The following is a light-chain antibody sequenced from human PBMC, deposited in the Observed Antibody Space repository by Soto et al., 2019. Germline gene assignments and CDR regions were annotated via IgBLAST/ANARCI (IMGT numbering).Light chain of an antibody. CDR1: QSVSSN. Sequence: EIVMTQSPATLSVSPGERATLSCRASQSVSSNLAWYQQKPGQAPRLLIYGASTRATGIPARFSGSGSGTEFTLTISSLQSEDFAVYYCQQYNNWPPRFETFGQGTRWISN. J-gene: IGKJ1*01. V-gene: IGKV3-15*01. CDR3: QQYNNWPPRFET. CDR2: GAS.